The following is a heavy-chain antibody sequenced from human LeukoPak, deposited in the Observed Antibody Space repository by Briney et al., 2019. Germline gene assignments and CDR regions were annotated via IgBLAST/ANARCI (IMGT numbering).Heavy chain of an antibody. CDR1: GYSFTSYW. Sequence: GESLKISCKGSGYSFTSYWIGWVRQMPGKGLEWMGIIYPGDSDTRYSPSFQGQVTISADKSISTAYLQWSSLKASDTAMYYCARARNYYDSSGYYYPGYWGQGTLVTASS. CDR3: ARARNYYDSSGYYYPGY. CDR2: IYPGDSDT. J-gene: IGHJ4*02. D-gene: IGHD3-22*01. V-gene: IGHV5-51*01.